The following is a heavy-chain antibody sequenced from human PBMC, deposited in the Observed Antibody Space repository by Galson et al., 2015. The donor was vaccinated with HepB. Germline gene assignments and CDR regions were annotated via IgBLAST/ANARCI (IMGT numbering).Heavy chain of an antibody. CDR2: IYSGGST. CDR3: ARDFPRFGELQPSFFSPDYYYYGMDV. CDR1: GFTVSSNY. Sequence: SLRLSCAASGFTVSSNYMSWVRQAPGKGPEWVSVIYSGGSTYYADSVKGRFTISRDNSKNTLYLQMNSLRAEDTAVYYCARDFPRFGELQPSFFSPDYYYYGMDVWGQGTTVTVSS. D-gene: IGHD3-10*01. J-gene: IGHJ6*02. V-gene: IGHV3-66*02.